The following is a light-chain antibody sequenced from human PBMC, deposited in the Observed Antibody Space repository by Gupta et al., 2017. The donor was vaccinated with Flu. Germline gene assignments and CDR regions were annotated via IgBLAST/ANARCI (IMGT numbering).Light chain of an antibody. J-gene: IGKJ4*01. CDR1: QSVSSN. V-gene: IGKV3-15*01. CDR2: GAS. Sequence: SLSVSPGERATLSCRASQSVSSNLAWYQQKPGQAPRLLIYGASTRATGIPARFSGSGSGTEFTLTISSLQSEDFAVYYCQQYNNWPPPTFGGGTKVEIK. CDR3: QQYNNWPPPT.